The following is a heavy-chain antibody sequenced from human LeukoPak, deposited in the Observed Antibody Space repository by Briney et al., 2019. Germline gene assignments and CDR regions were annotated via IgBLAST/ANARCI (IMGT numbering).Heavy chain of an antibody. J-gene: IGHJ3*01. CDR2: IRHDGLND. D-gene: IGHD3-10*01. Sequence: GGSLRLSCVASGFTFSHYTMHWVRQAPGKGLEWVAIIRHDGLNDFYAESVKGRFTISRDNSKNTLFLQMNSLRADATAVYYCARDAFGDREIGGGLDFWGQGTMVDVSS. CDR1: GFTFSHYT. V-gene: IGHV3-30*02. CDR3: ARDAFGDREIGGGLDF.